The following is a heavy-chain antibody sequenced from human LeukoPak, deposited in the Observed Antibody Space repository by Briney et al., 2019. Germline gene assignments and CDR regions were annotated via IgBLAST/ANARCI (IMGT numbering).Heavy chain of an antibody. CDR1: GYTFTSYD. Sequence: ASVKVSCKASGYTFTSYDINWVRQATGQGLEWMGWMNPNSGNTGYAQKFQGRVTMTGNTSISTAYMELSSLRSEDTAVYYCARGRPKTLLWFREFPWKTNWFDPWGQGTLVTVSS. J-gene: IGHJ5*02. D-gene: IGHD3-10*01. CDR3: ARGRPKTLLWFREFPWKTNWFDP. V-gene: IGHV1-8*01. CDR2: MNPNSGNT.